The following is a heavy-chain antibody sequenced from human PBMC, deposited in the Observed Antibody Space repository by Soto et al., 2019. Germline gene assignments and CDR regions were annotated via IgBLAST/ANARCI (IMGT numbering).Heavy chain of an antibody. V-gene: IGHV3-48*04. CDR1: GFTFSSYS. CDR2: ISSRSSTI. Sequence: GGSLRLSCAASGFTFSSYSMNWVRQAPGKGLEWVSYISSRSSTIYYADSVKVRFTISRDNAKNSLYLQMNSLRAEDTSVYYCARDSASRGYFDYWGQGTLVTVSS. J-gene: IGHJ4*02. CDR3: ARDSASRGYFDY. D-gene: IGHD6-13*01.